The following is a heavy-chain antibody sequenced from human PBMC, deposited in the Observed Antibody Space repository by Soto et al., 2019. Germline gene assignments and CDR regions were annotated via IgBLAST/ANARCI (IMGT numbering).Heavy chain of an antibody. D-gene: IGHD2-2*03. Sequence: GGSLRLSCAASGFTFSSYAMHWVRQAPGKGLEWVAVISYDGSNKYYADSVKGRFTISRDNSKNTLYLQMNSLRAEDTAVYYCSRDLELDIVVVPAAMNYWGQGTLVTVSS. CDR1: GFTFSSYA. V-gene: IGHV3-30-3*01. CDR2: ISYDGSNK. CDR3: SRDLELDIVVVPAAMNY. J-gene: IGHJ4*02.